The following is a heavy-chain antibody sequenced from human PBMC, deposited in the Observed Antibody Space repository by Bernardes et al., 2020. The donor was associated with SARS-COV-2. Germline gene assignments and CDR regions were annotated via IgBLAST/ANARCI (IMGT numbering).Heavy chain of an antibody. V-gene: IGHV3-74*01. CDR2: INTDGWYK. CDR1: GFTFSGYW. D-gene: IGHD3-3*01. J-gene: IGHJ6*02. CDR3: VRDSFERSVYYGMDV. Sequence: LRLSCTASGFTFSGYWMHWVRQTPGKGLLWVARINTDGWYKHYTDSVKGRFTISRDNAKNTLFLQMNSLRPEDTAVYYCVRDSFERSVYYGMDVWGQGTTVTVSS.